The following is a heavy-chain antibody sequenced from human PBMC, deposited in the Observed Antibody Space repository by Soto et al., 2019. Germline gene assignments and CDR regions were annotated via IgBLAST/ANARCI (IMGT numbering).Heavy chain of an antibody. J-gene: IGHJ4*02. CDR1: GYSISSGCY. V-gene: IGHV4-38-2*01. D-gene: IGHD1-26*01. CDR2: IYQGGDT. CDR3: ARAAFQRGSHHFDF. Sequence: SETLSLTCGVSGYSISSGCYWSWIRQPPGKGLEWIGSIYQGGDTYYNPSLNSPVTISVDTSNNHFSLRLDSVTAADAAVYYCARAAFQRGSHHFDFWGQGILGTVS.